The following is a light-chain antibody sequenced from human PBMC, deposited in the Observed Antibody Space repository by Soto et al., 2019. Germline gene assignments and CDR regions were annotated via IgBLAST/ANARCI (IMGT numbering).Light chain of an antibody. J-gene: IGKJ3*01. CDR1: QSVSSY. Sequence: EIVLTQSPATLSLSPGERATLSCRASQSVSSYLAWYQQKPGQAPRLLIYDPSNRATGMPARFSGSGSGTVFTLTISSQEPEHFGVYYCQQRSNWPPGSTFGPGTKVDIK. CDR3: QQRSNWPPGST. V-gene: IGKV3-11*01. CDR2: DPS.